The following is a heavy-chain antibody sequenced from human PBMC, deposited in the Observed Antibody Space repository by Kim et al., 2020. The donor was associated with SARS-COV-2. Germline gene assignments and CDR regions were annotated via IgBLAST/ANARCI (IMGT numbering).Heavy chain of an antibody. CDR2: IKSKANGETI. V-gene: IGHV3-15*01. J-gene: IGHJ4*02. CDR1: GFTFSNAW. CDR3: YTGGPFFEH. Sequence: GGSLRLSCAGSGFTFSNAWMNWVRQAPGKGLEWVGRIKSKANGETIVYAATPVNGRFIISRDDSKNTVFLQMNSLNIEDTDVYYCYTGGPFFEHWAQGILVPVS.